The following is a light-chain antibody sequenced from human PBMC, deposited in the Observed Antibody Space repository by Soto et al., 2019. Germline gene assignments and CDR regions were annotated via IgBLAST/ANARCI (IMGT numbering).Light chain of an antibody. CDR1: SSDVGSFSY. V-gene: IGLV2-11*01. J-gene: IGLJ1*01. CDR3: CSYAGSPYV. Sequence: QSVLTQPRSVSGSPGQSVAISCTGTSSDVGSFSYVSWYQQHPDKAPKLMIYDVTKRPSGVPDRFSGSKSGNTASLTISGLQAEDEADYYCCSYAGSPYVFGTGTKVTVL. CDR2: DVT.